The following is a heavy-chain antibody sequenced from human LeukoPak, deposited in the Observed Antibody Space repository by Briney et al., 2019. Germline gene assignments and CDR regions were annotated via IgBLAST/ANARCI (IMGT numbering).Heavy chain of an antibody. D-gene: IGHD5-18*01. J-gene: IGHJ4*02. CDR1: GGSFSGYY. Sequence: SETLSLTCAVYGGSFSGYYWSWIRQPPGKGLEWIGEINHSGSTNYNPSLKSRVTISVDTSKNQFSLKLSSVTAADTAVYYCARVSGHSYGYFDYWGQGTLVTVSS. V-gene: IGHV4-34*01. CDR3: ARVSGHSYGYFDY. CDR2: INHSGST.